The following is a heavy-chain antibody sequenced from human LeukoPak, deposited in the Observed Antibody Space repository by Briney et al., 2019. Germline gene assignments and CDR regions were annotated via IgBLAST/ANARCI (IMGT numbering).Heavy chain of an antibody. CDR1: GGAFSGYY. CDR3: ARGLITIFGVVTDGWFDP. Sequence: SETLSLTCAVYGGAFSGYYWSWIRQPPGKGLEWIGEINHSGSTNYNPSLKSRVTISVDTSKNQFSLKLSSVTAADTAVYYCARGLITIFGVVTDGWFDPWGQGTLVTVSS. D-gene: IGHD3-3*01. CDR2: INHSGST. V-gene: IGHV4-34*01. J-gene: IGHJ5*02.